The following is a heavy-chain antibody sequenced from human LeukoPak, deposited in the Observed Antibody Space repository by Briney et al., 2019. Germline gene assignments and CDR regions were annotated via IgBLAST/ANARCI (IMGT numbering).Heavy chain of an antibody. CDR3: ASWNSAAAGFDY. Sequence: SQTLSLTCAISGDSVSSNSATWNWIRRSPSRGLEWLGRTYYRSKWYNDYAVSVKSRITINPDTSKNQFSLQLNSVTPEDTAVYYCASWNSAAAGFDYWGQGTLVTVSS. CDR2: TYYRSKWYN. J-gene: IGHJ4*02. CDR1: GDSVSSNSAT. V-gene: IGHV6-1*01. D-gene: IGHD6-13*01.